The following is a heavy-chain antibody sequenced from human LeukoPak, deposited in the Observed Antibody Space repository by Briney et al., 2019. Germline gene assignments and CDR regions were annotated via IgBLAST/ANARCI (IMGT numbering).Heavy chain of an antibody. CDR3: ARSAQWHGWFDP. CDR1: GFTFSSYA. Sequence: PGGSLRLSCVVSGFTFSSYAMHWVRQAPGKGLEYVLAISSNGGSTYYANSVKGRFTISRDNSKNSLYLQMNSLRAEDTAVYYCARSAQWHGWFDPWGQGTLVTVSS. J-gene: IGHJ5*02. V-gene: IGHV3-64*01. CDR2: ISSNGGST. D-gene: IGHD6-19*01.